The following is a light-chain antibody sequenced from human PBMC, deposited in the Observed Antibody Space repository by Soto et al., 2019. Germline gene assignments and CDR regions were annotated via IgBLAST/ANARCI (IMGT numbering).Light chain of an antibody. CDR2: DAS. V-gene: IGKV3-11*01. CDR1: QSVSSY. Sequence: EIVLTQSPATLSLSPGERATLSCRASQSVSSYLALYQQKSGQAPRLLIHDASNRATVIPARFSGSGSGTDFTHTISILEPEDFAVYYCQQRSNWLTFGGGTKVEIK. CDR3: QQRSNWLT. J-gene: IGKJ4*01.